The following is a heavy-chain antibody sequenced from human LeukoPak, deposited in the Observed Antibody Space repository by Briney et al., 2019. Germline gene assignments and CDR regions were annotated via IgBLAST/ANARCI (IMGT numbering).Heavy chain of an antibody. CDR1: GYTFTDYY. V-gene: IGHV1-2*02. J-gene: IGHJ4*02. CDR3: ARGRNIEMTTMSGGSDY. D-gene: IGHD5-24*01. Sequence: ASVKVSCKASGYTFTDYYMHWVRQAPGQGLEWMGWLNPNSGDTNYAQKFQGRVSMTRDTTISTAYMDLSDLRSDDTAVYYCARGRNIEMTTMSGGSDYWGQGTLVTVSS. CDR2: LNPNSGDT.